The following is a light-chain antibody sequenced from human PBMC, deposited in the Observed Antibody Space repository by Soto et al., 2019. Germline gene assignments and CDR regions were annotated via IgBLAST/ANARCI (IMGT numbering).Light chain of an antibody. CDR1: SSNIGKNF. CDR3: ATWDSRLVNVR. CDR2: END. J-gene: IGLJ3*02. Sequence: QSVLTQPPSVSAVPGQRVTISCSGSSSNIGKNFVSWYQQFPGTAPKLLIYENDKRPSGIPDRFSGSQSGASATLGITGLKTGDEADYYGATWDSRLVNVRFGGGTKVTVL. V-gene: IGLV1-51*02.